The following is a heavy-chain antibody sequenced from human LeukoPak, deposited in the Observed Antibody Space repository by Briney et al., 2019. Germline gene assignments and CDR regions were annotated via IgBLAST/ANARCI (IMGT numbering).Heavy chain of an antibody. J-gene: IGHJ4*02. CDR3: ASKGDTTVTTWLDY. Sequence: SVKVSCKASGGTFSSYAISWVRQAPGQGLEWMGGIIPIFGTANYAQKFQGRVTITADESTSTAYMELSSLRSEDTAVYYSASKGDTTVTTWLDYWGQGTLVTVSS. D-gene: IGHD4-17*01. V-gene: IGHV1-69*13. CDR1: GGTFSSYA. CDR2: IIPIFGTA.